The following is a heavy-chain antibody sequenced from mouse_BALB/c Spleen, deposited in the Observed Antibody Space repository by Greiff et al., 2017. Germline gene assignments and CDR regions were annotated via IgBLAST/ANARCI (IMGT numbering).Heavy chain of an antibody. D-gene: IGHD1-1*01. V-gene: IGHV1-5*01. Sequence: VQLKQSGTVLARPGASVKMSCKASGYSFTSYWMHWVKQRPGQGLEWIGAIYPGNSDTSYNQKFKGKAKLTAVTSASTAYMELISLTNEDSAVYYCTRYDTTVVATYYFDYWGQGTTLTVSS. CDR1: GYSFTSYW. CDR3: TRYDTTVVATYYFDY. CDR2: IYPGNSDT. J-gene: IGHJ2*01.